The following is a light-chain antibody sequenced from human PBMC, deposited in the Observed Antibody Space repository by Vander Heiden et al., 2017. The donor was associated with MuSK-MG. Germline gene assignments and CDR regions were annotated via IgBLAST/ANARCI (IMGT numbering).Light chain of an antibody. CDR1: QSVSSF. CDR2: AAS. J-gene: IGKJ1*01. V-gene: IGKV1-39*01. Sequence: IQMTQSPSSLSASVGDRVTITCRASQSVSSFLNWYQQKPGKAPNLLIYAASTLQSGVPSRFSGSGSGTDFHLTINSLQPEDFAIYYCQQSDTVPWTFGQGTKVXI. CDR3: QQSDTVPWT.